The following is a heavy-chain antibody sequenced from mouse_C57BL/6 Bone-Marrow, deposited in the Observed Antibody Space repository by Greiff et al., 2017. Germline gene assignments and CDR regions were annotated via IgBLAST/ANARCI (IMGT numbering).Heavy chain of an antibody. CDR3: ARHENGSSYVYYFDY. Sequence: QVQLQQSGAELVKPGASVKLSCKASGYTFTEYTIHWVKQRSGQGLEWIGWFYPGSGSIKYNEKFKDKATLTADKSSSTVYMELSRLTSEDSAVSFCARHENGSSYVYYFDYWDQGTTLTVSS. CDR1: GYTFTEYT. V-gene: IGHV1-62-2*01. CDR2: FYPGSGSI. J-gene: IGHJ2*01. D-gene: IGHD1-1*01.